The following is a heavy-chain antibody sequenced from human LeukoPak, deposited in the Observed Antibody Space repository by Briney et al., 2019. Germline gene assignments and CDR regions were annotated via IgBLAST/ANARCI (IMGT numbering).Heavy chain of an antibody. CDR3: AGQRSMAPLFDP. D-gene: IGHD1-1*01. V-gene: IGHV4-30-2*01. J-gene: IGHJ5*02. CDR2: IYHSGRT. CDR1: RRSISSRRYS. Sequence: SETLSLTCAVSRRSISSRRYSRSWIRQPPGKGLEWIGYIYHSGRTYYKPSLKSRVTISVDRSKNQFSLKLNSVTAADTAVYYCAGQRSMAPLFDPWGQGTLVTVSS.